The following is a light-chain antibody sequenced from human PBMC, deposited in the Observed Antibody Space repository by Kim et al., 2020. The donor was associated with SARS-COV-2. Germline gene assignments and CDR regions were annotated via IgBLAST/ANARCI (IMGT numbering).Light chain of an antibody. J-gene: IGKJ4*01. CDR2: DAS. V-gene: IGKV3-11*01. CDR1: QSVGTS. Sequence: EIVLTQSPATLSLSPGERASLSCRASQSVGTSLVWYQQKVGQAPRLLIYDASKRATDIPAKFSGSGSGTDFTLTISNLESEDFAVYYCHQRSDLPLTFGGGTKVDIK. CDR3: HQRSDLPLT.